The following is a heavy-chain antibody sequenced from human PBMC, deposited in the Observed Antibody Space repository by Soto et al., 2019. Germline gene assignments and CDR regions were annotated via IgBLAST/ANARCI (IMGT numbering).Heavy chain of an antibody. Sequence: SETLSLTCTVSGDSITSGVHYWSWIRQHPGKGLEWIGYIFYSGISYYNPSLRSRVTISVDTSKNQFSLKLSSVTAADTAVYYCARDAPLMYYYDSSGYTRDYWGQGTLVTVSS. CDR2: IFYSGIS. CDR3: ARDAPLMYYYDSSGYTRDY. V-gene: IGHV4-31*03. J-gene: IGHJ4*02. CDR1: GDSITSGVHY. D-gene: IGHD3-22*01.